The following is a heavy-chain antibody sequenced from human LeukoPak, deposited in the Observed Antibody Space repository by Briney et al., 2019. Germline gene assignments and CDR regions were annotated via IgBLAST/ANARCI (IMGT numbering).Heavy chain of an antibody. CDR2: IKQDGSEK. V-gene: IGHV3-7*01. Sequence: GGSLRLSCAASGFTFSSYWMSWVRQAPGKGLEGVANIKQDGSEKYYVDSVKGRFTISRDNAKNSLYLQMNRLRDEDTAVYYCAREEYFDWLSPYGAFDIWGQGTMVTVSS. CDR3: AREEYFDWLSPYGAFDI. D-gene: IGHD3-9*01. J-gene: IGHJ3*02. CDR1: GFTFSSYW.